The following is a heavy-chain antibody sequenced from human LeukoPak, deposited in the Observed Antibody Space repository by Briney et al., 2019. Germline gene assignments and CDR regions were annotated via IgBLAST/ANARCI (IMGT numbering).Heavy chain of an antibody. CDR1: GFTFSSYA. V-gene: IGHV3-23*01. J-gene: IGHJ3*02. D-gene: IGHD6-13*01. Sequence: PGGSLRLSCAASGFTFSSYAMSWVRQAPGKGLEWVSAISGSGGSTYYADSVKGRFTISRDNSKNTLYLQMNSLRAEDTAVYYCARLGGGHSSSWYDAFDIWGQVTMVTVSS. CDR3: ARLGGGHSSSWYDAFDI. CDR2: ISGSGGST.